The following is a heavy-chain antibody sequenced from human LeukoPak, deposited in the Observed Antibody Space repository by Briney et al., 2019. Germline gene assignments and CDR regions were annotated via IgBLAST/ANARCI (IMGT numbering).Heavy chain of an antibody. Sequence: ASVTVSCKASGYTXXXHGISXXXQXPGXGLEWMGWISPYNGNADYTQKLQGRVTMTTDTSTTTAYMELRSLRSDDTAVYYCARGWLQPYWYFNLWGRGTLVTVSS. CDR3: ARGWLQPYWYFNL. J-gene: IGHJ2*01. CDR1: GYTXXXHG. V-gene: IGHV1-18*01. D-gene: IGHD5-24*01. CDR2: ISPYNGNA.